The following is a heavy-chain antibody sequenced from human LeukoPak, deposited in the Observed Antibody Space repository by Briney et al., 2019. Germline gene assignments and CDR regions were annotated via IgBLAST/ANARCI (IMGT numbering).Heavy chain of an antibody. J-gene: IGHJ6*03. Sequence: TSQTLSLTCTVSGGSVRRGNYYWTWIRQPAGSGLEWIGRIYTSGTTDYNPSLRTRVTISVDASRNQFSLNLSSVTAADTAVYYCARWSGSVTARNYYYYMDVWGEGTTVTVSS. CDR2: IYTSGTT. D-gene: IGHD6-6*01. CDR3: ARWSGSVTARNYYYYMDV. CDR1: GGSVRRGNYY. V-gene: IGHV4-61*02.